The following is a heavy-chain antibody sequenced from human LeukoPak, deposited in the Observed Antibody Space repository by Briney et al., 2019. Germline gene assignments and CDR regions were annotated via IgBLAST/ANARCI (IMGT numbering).Heavy chain of an antibody. Sequence: GGSLRLSCAASRFTLSTYWMSWVRQAPGKGLEWVAHIKQDGSQEYYVDSVKGRFTISRDSAKNSLYLQMNSLRAEDTALYYCAKGAGSYYDSSGPYFFDYWGQGTLVTVSS. CDR2: IKQDGSQE. J-gene: IGHJ4*02. CDR1: RFTLSTYW. V-gene: IGHV3-7*03. D-gene: IGHD3-22*01. CDR3: AKGAGSYYDSSGPYFFDY.